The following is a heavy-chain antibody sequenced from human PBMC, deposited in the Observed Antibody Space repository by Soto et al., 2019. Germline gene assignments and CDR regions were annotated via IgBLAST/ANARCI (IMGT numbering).Heavy chain of an antibody. CDR2: IYYSGST. Sequence: SETLSLTCTVSGGSISSSSYYWGWIRQPPGKGLEWIGSIYYSGSTYYNPSLKSRVTISVDTSKNQFSLKLSSVTAADTAVYYCARQSGGYDSYYYMDVWGKGTTVTVSS. CDR3: ARQSGGYDSYYYMDV. V-gene: IGHV4-39*01. D-gene: IGHD5-12*01. CDR1: GGSISSSSYY. J-gene: IGHJ6*03.